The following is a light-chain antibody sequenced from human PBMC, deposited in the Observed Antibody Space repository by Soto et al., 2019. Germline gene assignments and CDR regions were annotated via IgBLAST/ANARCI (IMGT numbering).Light chain of an antibody. Sequence: DIQMTHSPSSLSASVGDRVTITCRARQSISSYLNWYQQKPGKAPKLLIYAASSLQSGVPSRFSGSGSGTDFTLTISSLQPEDFATYYCQHSYSSPRTFGQGTKVDIK. J-gene: IGKJ1*01. V-gene: IGKV1-39*01. CDR2: AAS. CDR1: QSISSY. CDR3: QHSYSSPRT.